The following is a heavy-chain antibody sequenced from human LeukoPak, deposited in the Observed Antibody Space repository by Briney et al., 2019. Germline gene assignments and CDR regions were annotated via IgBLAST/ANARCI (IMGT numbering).Heavy chain of an antibody. Sequence: SETLSLTCTVSGGSISSDSWSWIRQPPGKGLEWIGYIYYSGSTNYNPPLKSRVTISVDTSKNQFSLELSSVTAADTAVYYCARVRVAAAGIDYWGQGTLVTVSS. CDR2: IYYSGST. CDR3: ARVRVAAAGIDY. J-gene: IGHJ4*02. CDR1: GGSISSDS. V-gene: IGHV4-59*01. D-gene: IGHD6-13*01.